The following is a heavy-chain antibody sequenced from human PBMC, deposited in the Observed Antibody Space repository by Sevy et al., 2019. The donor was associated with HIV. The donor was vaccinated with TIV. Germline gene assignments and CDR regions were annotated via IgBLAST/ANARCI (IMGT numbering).Heavy chain of an antibody. CDR2: IKQDGSEK. CDR3: AREWGGGYDFWSGYYTAFDI. D-gene: IGHD3-3*01. CDR1: GFTFSSYW. J-gene: IGHJ3*02. Sequence: GGSLRLSCAASGFTFSSYWMSWVRQAPGKGLEWVANIKQDGSEKYYVDSVKGRFTISRDNAKNSLYLQMNSLGAEETAVYYCAREWGGGYDFWSGYYTAFDIWGQGTMVTVSS. V-gene: IGHV3-7*03.